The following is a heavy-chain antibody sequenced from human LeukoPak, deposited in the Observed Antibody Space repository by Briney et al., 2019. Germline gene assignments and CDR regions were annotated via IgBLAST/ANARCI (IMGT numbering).Heavy chain of an antibody. D-gene: IGHD1-7*01. J-gene: IGHJ3*02. CDR1: GFTFSSYS. CDR3: ARAQRTTSAFDI. V-gene: IGHV3-21*01. Sequence: GGSLRLSCAASGFTFSSYSMNWVRQAPGKGLEWVSSISSSSSYIYYADSVKGRFTISRDNAKNSLYLQMNSLRAEETAVYYCARAQRTTSAFDIWGKGTMSPSLQ. CDR2: ISSSSSYI.